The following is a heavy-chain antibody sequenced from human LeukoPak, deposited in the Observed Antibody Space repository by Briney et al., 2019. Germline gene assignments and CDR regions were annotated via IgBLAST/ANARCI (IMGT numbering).Heavy chain of an antibody. Sequence: PGESLKISCQVSGYIFTNYWIGWARQEPGKGLEWMGLIYPGDSATRYTPSFQGQVTISANKSIGTAYLQWSSLKASDSAMYYCARRDVGKVDVWGQGTTVTVS. J-gene: IGHJ6*02. CDR3: ARRDVGKVDV. V-gene: IGHV5-51*01. CDR1: GYIFTNYW. CDR2: IYPGDSAT. D-gene: IGHD1-26*01.